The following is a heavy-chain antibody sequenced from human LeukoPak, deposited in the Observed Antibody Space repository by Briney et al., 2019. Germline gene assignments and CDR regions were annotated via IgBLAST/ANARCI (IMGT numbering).Heavy chain of an antibody. D-gene: IGHD3-22*01. V-gene: IGHV1-2*02. CDR2: INPNSGGT. Sequence: GASVKVSCKASGYTFTGYYMHWVRQAPGQGLEWMGWINPNSGGTNYAQKFQGRVTITADKSTSTAYMELSSLRSEDTAVYYCARVGYDSSDSTNSNFDYWGQGTLVTVSS. J-gene: IGHJ4*02. CDR3: ARVGYDSSDSTNSNFDY. CDR1: GYTFTGYY.